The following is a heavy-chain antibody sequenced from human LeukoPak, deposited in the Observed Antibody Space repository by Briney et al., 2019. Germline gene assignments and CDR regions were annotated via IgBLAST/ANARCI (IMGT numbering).Heavy chain of an antibody. D-gene: IGHD1-26*01. Sequence: GGSLRLSCAASGFTFSNAWMSWVRQAPGKGLEWVGRIKSKTDGGTTDYAAPVKGRFTISRDDSKNTLYLQMNSLKTEDTAVYYCTTRVGATSVFDYWGQGTLVTVSS. J-gene: IGHJ4*02. CDR3: TTRVGATSVFDY. CDR1: GFTFSNAW. V-gene: IGHV3-15*01. CDR2: IKSKTDGGTT.